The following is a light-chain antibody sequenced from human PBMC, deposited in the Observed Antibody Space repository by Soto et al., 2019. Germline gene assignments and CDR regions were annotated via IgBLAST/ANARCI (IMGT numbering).Light chain of an antibody. CDR2: GAS. V-gene: IGKV1-33*01. J-gene: IGKJ3*01. CDR1: QDIRTS. CDR3: QYYDNLPPFT. Sequence: DIQMTQSPSSLSASVGARISITCQASQDIRTSLSWFQQKAGRAPKLLIYGASNLETGVPSRFRGSGSGRDFTFTISSLQPEDIATYYCQYYDNLPPFTFGPGTKVDIK.